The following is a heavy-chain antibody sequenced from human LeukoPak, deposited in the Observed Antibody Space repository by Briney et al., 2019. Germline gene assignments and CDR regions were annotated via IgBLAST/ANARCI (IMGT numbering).Heavy chain of an antibody. CDR3: ARAYYDFWSGYGLVTDAFDI. Sequence: PGGSLRLSCAASGFTFSSYAMHWVRQAPGKGLEWVAVISYDGSNKYYADSVKGRFTISRDNSKNTLYLQMNSLRAEDTAVYYCARAYYDFWSGYGLVTDAFDIWGQGTMVTVSS. D-gene: IGHD3-3*01. CDR1: GFTFSSYA. V-gene: IGHV3-30-3*01. J-gene: IGHJ3*02. CDR2: ISYDGSNK.